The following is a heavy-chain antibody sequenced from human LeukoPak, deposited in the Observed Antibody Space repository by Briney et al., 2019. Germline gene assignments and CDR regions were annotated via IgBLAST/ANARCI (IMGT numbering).Heavy chain of an antibody. V-gene: IGHV5-51*01. CDR3: ARQRNSYGEEY. CDR2: IYPGDSDT. J-gene: IGHJ4*02. D-gene: IGHD5-18*01. Sequence: GESLKISCKGSGYSFTSSWIGWVRQMPGKGLEWMGIIYPGDSDTRYSPSFQGQVTISADKSITTAYLQWSSLKASDTAMYYCARQRNSYGEEYWGQGTLVTVSS. CDR1: GYSFTSSW.